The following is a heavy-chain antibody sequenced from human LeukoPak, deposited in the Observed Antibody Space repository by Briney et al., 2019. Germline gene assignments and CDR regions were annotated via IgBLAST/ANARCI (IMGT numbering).Heavy chain of an antibody. J-gene: IGHJ4*02. CDR2: ISYDGTNR. CDR1: GFTFSSYG. V-gene: IGHV3-30*18. D-gene: IGHD3-10*01. CDR3: AKDWFTLDY. Sequence: GRSLRLSCAGSGFTFSSYGMHWVRQAPGKGLEWVAVISYDGTNRYYTDSVKGRFTISRDNSKNMLFLQMNSLRAEDTAVYYCAKDWFTLDYWGQGTLVTVSS.